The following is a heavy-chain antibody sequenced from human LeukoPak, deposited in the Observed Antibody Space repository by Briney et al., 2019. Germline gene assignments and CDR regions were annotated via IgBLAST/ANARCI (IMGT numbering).Heavy chain of an antibody. CDR2: ISYDGSNK. CDR1: GFTFSSYA. J-gene: IGHJ4*02. D-gene: IGHD6-19*01. V-gene: IGHV3-30*04. CDR3: ARQSSGWYYFDY. Sequence: GGSLRLSCAASGFTFSSYAMHWVRQAPGKGLEWVAVISYDGSNKYYADSVKGRFTISRDNSKNTLYLQMNSLRAEDTAVYYCARQSSGWYYFDYWGQGTLVTVSS.